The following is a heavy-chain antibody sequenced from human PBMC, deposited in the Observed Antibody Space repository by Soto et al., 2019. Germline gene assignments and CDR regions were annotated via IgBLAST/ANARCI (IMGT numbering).Heavy chain of an antibody. J-gene: IGHJ3*02. CDR1: GDSISTIDYY. V-gene: IGHV4-31*03. Sequence: PSETLSLTCSVSGDSISTIDYYWTWIRQHPGKGLEWIGNIYFRGNTYYSPSLESRLTISLDTSKNQFSLKLTSVTAADTAVYYCAREGGSYDSGGYLIRRDFDIWGQGTVVTVSS. D-gene: IGHD3-22*01. CDR2: IYFRGNT. CDR3: AREGGSYDSGGYLIRRDFDI.